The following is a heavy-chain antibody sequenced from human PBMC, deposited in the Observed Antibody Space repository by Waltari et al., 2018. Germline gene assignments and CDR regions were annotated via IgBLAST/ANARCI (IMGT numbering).Heavy chain of an antibody. CDR2: IYYSGST. J-gene: IGHJ4*02. CDR3: ARALGVAAAGTGYFDY. Sequence: QVQLQESGTGLVKPSETLSLTCTVSGGSISSYYWSWIRQPPGKGLEWIGYIYYSGSTNYNPSLKSRVTISVDTSKNQFSLKLSSVTAADTAVYYCARALGVAAAGTGYFDYWGQGTLVTVSS. V-gene: IGHV4-59*01. CDR1: GGSISSYY. D-gene: IGHD6-13*01.